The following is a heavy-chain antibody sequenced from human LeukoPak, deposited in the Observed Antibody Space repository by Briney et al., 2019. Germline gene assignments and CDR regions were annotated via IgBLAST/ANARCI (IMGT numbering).Heavy chain of an antibody. Sequence: SGGSLRLSCSASGFTFSNYAMHWVRQAPGKGLEYVSTISSSGGSSSNADSVKGRFTISRDNSKNSLYLQMGSLRDEDTAVYYCVRDLYSSSLGICDYWGQGTLVTVSS. D-gene: IGHD6-13*01. CDR2: ISSSGGSS. CDR3: VRDLYSSSLGICDY. V-gene: IGHV3-64D*06. CDR1: GFTFSNYA. J-gene: IGHJ4*02.